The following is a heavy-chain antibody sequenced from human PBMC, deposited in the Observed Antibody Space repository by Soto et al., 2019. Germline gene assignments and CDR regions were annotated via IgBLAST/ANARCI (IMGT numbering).Heavy chain of an antibody. D-gene: IGHD3-9*01. V-gene: IGHV4-59*01. CDR1: GGSISSYY. Sequence: SETLSLTCTVSGGSISSYYWSWIRQPPGKGLEWIGYIYYSGSTNYNPSLKSRVTISVDTSKNQFSLKLSSVTAADTAVYYCARGIRRAGYFDCLSGPFDYWGQGTLVTVSS. CDR3: ARGIRRAGYFDCLSGPFDY. J-gene: IGHJ4*02. CDR2: IYYSGST.